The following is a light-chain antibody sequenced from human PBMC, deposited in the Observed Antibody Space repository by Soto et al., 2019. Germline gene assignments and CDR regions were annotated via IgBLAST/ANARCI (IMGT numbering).Light chain of an antibody. CDR1: QSVSSSY. CDR3: QQYGSSPMYT. Sequence: EIVLTQSPGTLSLSPGERATLSCRASQSVSSSYLAWYQQKPGQAPRLLIYGASSRATGIPDRFSGSGSGTDITPTISRQEPEDFAEYYCQQYGSSPMYTFGQGTKLEIK. CDR2: GAS. J-gene: IGKJ2*01. V-gene: IGKV3-20*01.